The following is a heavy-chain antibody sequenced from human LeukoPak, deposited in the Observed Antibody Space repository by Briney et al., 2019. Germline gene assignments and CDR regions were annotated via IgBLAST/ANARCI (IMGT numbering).Heavy chain of an antibody. J-gene: IGHJ5*02. CDR1: GGTFSSYA. CDR3: ARDLGYGSGSYFPNWFDP. Sequence: SVKVSCKASGGTFSSYAISWVRQAPGQGLEWMGRIILIFGIANYAQKFQGRVTITADKSTSTAYMELSSLRSEDTAVYYCARDLGYGSGSYFPNWFDPWGQGTLVTVSS. CDR2: IILIFGIA. V-gene: IGHV1-69*04. D-gene: IGHD3-10*01.